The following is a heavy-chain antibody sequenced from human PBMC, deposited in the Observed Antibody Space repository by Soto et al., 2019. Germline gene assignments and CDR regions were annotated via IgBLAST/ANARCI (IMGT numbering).Heavy chain of an antibody. J-gene: IGHJ6*02. Sequence: ESLTISGKGSGYSFRSYLLSSVRQMRGKGREWMGRIDPSDSYTNYSPSFQGHVTISADKSISTAYLQWSSLKASETAMYYCARHFISLGKQQPNNEYYYGMDVWGQGTTVTVSS. D-gene: IGHD6-13*01. V-gene: IGHV5-10-1*01. CDR2: IDPSDSYT. CDR3: ARHFISLGKQQPNNEYYYGMDV. CDR1: GYSFRSYL.